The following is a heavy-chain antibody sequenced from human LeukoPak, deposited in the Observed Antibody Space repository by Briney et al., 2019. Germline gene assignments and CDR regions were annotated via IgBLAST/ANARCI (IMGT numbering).Heavy chain of an antibody. Sequence: ASVKVSCKASGYTLTDYYMHWVRQAPGQGLEWMGRINPNSGGTNYAQKFQGRVTMTRDTSISTVYMELSRLRSDDTAVYYCATPFGHYWGQGTLVTVSS. D-gene: IGHD3-3*01. CDR1: GYTLTDYY. CDR2: INPNSGGT. J-gene: IGHJ4*02. V-gene: IGHV1-2*06. CDR3: ATPFGHY.